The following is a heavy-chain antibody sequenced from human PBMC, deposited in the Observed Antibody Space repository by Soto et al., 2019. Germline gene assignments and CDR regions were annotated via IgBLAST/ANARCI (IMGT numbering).Heavy chain of an antibody. J-gene: IGHJ6*02. D-gene: IGHD3-16*01. CDR3: VGALTYEVPYYYYGMDV. V-gene: IGHV3-7*01. CDR1: GFSFSTYL. CDR2: IKQGGDEK. Sequence: GGSLRLSCAASGFSFSTYLMSWVRQAPGKGLEWVANIKQGGDEKFYVDSVKGRFTISRDNDKKSLYLQMDSLRVEDTAVYYCVGALTYEVPYYYYGMDVWGQGTTVTVSS.